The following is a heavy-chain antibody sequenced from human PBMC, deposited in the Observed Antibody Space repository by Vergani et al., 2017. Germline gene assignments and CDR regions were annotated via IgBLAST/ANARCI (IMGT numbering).Heavy chain of an antibody. J-gene: IGHJ4*02. CDR1: GFTFSSYA. CDR2: ISGSGGST. V-gene: IGHV3-23*01. Sequence: EVQLLESGGGLVQPGGSLRLSCAASGFTFSSYAMSWVRQAPGKGLEWVSAISGSGGSTYYADSVKGRFTISRDNSKNTLYLQMNSLRAEDTAVYYCARDRRYYYDSSGYAFDYWGQGTLVTVSS. D-gene: IGHD3-22*01. CDR3: ARDRRYYYDSSGYAFDY.